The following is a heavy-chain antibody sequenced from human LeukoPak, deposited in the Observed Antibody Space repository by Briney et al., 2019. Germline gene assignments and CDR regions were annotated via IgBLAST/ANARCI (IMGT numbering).Heavy chain of an antibody. CDR1: GFTFSNYW. CDR2: IWYDGSNK. V-gene: IGHV3-33*08. J-gene: IGHJ6*02. CDR3: ARGGIAAAEALSYYYYYYGMDV. D-gene: IGHD6-13*01. Sequence: GGSLRLSCAASGFTFSNYWMTWVRQAPGKGLEWVAVIWYDGSNKYYADSVKGRFTISRDNSKNTLYLQMNSLRAEDTAVYYCARGGIAAAEALSYYYYYYGMDVWGQGTTVTVSS.